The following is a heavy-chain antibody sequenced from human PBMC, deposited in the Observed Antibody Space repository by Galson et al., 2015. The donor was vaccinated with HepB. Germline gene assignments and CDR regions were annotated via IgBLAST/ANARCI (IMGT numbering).Heavy chain of an antibody. CDR1: GFTFSNYS. CDR3: ERYLDSGCNSRTGYGSRDAFDI. CDR2: INSSSSDR. V-gene: IGHV3-21*01. D-gene: IGHD1-26*01. J-gene: IGHJ3*02. Sequence: SLRLSCAASGFTFSNYSMNWVRQAPGKGLEWVQSINSSSSDRYYADSVKGRFTISRDKAKNSLYLQMNSLRAEDTAVYYCERYLDSGCNSRTGYGSRDAFDIWGQGTMVTVSS.